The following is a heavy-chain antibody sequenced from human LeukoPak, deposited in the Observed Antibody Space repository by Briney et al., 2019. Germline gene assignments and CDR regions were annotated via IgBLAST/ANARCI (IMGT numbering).Heavy chain of an antibody. D-gene: IGHD1-26*01. J-gene: IGHJ4*02. CDR3: ARGAVGALYYFDY. Sequence: PSETLSLTCTVSGGSISSHYWSWIRQPPGKGLEWIGYIYYSGSTNYNPSLKSRVTISVDTSKNQFSLKLSSVTAADTAVYYCARGAVGALYYFDYWGQGTLVTVSS. CDR1: GGSISSHY. CDR2: IYYSGST. V-gene: IGHV4-59*11.